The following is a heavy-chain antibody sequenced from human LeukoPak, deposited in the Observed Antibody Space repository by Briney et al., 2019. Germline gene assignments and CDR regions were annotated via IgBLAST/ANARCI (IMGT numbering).Heavy chain of an antibody. D-gene: IGHD3-22*01. Sequence: HGESLKISCKGSRYSFTSYWIGWVRQMPGKGLEWMGIIYPGDSDTRYSPSFQGQVTISADKSISTAYLQWSSLKASDTAMYYCARSYDSSGYTFDYWGQGTLVTVSS. CDR1: RYSFTSYW. V-gene: IGHV5-51*01. CDR3: ARSYDSSGYTFDY. J-gene: IGHJ4*02. CDR2: IYPGDSDT.